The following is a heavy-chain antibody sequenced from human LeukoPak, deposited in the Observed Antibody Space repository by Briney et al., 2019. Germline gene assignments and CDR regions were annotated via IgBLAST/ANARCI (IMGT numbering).Heavy chain of an antibody. J-gene: IGHJ4*02. CDR3: AREPGGARYSGYDPFDY. CDR2: IYYRGTT. CDR1: GGSISSYY. D-gene: IGHD5-12*01. V-gene: IGHV4-59*12. Sequence: SETLSLTCTVSGGSISSYYWSWIRQPPGKGLEWIGYIYYRGTTNYNPSLKSRVTISLDTSKNQFSLQLRSVTPEDTAVYYCAREPGGARYSGYDPFDYWGQGTLVTVSS.